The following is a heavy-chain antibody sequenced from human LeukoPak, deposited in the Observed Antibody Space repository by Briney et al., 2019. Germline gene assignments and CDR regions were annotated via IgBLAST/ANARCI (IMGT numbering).Heavy chain of an antibody. D-gene: IGHD6-13*01. CDR3: ARHGIAATGPDAFDI. Sequence: GESLKISCKGSGYSFTSYWIGWVRQMPGKGLEWMGIIYPGDSDTTYSPSFQGQVTISADKSISTAYLQWSSLKASDTAMYYCARHGIAATGPDAFDIWGQGTMVIVSS. V-gene: IGHV5-51*01. J-gene: IGHJ3*02. CDR2: IYPGDSDT. CDR1: GYSFTSYW.